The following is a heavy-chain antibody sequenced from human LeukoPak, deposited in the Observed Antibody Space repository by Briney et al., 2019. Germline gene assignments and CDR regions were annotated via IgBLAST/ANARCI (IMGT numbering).Heavy chain of an antibody. D-gene: IGHD2-2*02. V-gene: IGHV6-1*01. CDR2: TYTRSKWYN. Sequence: SQTLSLTCAISGDSVSSNSAAWNWIRQSPSRGFEWLGRTYTRSKWYNDYAVSVKSRITINPDTSKNQFSLQLNSVTPEDTAVYYCARAYCTSSSCYIDYWGQGTLVTVSS. CDR3: ARAYCTSSSCYIDY. J-gene: IGHJ4*02. CDR1: GDSVSSNSAA.